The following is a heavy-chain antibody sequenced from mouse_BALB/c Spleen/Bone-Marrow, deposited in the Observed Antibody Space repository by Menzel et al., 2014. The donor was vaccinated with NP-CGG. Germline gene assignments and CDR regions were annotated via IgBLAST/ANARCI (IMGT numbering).Heavy chain of an antibody. V-gene: IGHV5-6*01. CDR2: ISSDISYT. Sequence: EVQLVESGGDLVKPGGSLKLSCAASGFTFSNYGMSWVRQTPDKRLEWVATISSDISYTYYPDSGKGRFTISRDNAKNTLYPQMSSLKSEDTAMYYCARHGRDYYAMDYWGQGSSVTVSS. CDR3: ARHGRDYYAMDY. J-gene: IGHJ4*01. CDR1: GFTFSNYG.